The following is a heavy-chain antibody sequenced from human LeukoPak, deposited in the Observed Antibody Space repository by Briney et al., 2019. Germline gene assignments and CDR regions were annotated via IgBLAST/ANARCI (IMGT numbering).Heavy chain of an antibody. J-gene: IGHJ4*02. D-gene: IGHD6-6*01. CDR3: ARAGSALAPHRGTPFDY. Sequence: SETLSLTCAVYRESFSDYYWSWIRQPPGKGLEWIGEINHSGSTNYSPSLKSRVTISVNTSKNQFSLKLTSVTAADTAVYYCARAGSALAPHRGTPFDYWGQGTLVTVSS. V-gene: IGHV4-34*01. CDR2: INHSGST. CDR1: RESFSDYY.